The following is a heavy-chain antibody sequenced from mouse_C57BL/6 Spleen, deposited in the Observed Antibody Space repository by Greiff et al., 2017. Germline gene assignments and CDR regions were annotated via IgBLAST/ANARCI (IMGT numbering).Heavy chain of an antibody. V-gene: IGHV1-42*01. J-gene: IGHJ1*03. CDR2: INPSTGGT. D-gene: IGHD1-1*01. CDR1: GYSFTGYY. CDR3: ARQGGSRYFDV. Sequence: EVQLQQSGPELVKPGASVKISCKASGYSFTGYYMNWVKQSPEKSFEWIGEINPSTGGTTSNQKFKAKATLTVDKSSSTAYMQLKSRTSEDSAVYYCARQGGSRYFDVWGTGTTVTVSS.